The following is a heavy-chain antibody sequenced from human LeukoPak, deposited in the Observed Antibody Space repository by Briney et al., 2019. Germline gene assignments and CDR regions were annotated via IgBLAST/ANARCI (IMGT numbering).Heavy chain of an antibody. CDR3: ARHFAYSSSSYFDY. Sequence: SETLSLTCTVSGGSISSYYWSWIRQAPGKGLEWIGYIYYSGSTNYNPSLKSRVTISVDTSKNQFSLKLNSVTAADTAVYYCARHFAYSSSSYFDYWGQGSLVTVSS. J-gene: IGHJ4*02. CDR1: GGSISSYY. V-gene: IGHV4-59*01. CDR2: IYYSGST. D-gene: IGHD6-6*01.